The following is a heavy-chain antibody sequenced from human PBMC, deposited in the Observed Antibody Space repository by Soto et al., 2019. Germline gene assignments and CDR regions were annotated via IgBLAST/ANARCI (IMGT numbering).Heavy chain of an antibody. CDR2: IYWDDDK. Sequence: SGPTLVNPTQTLTLTCTFSGFSLSTRGVGVGWIRQPPGKALEWLALIYWDDDKRYSPSLKNRVSITKDTSKNQVVLTMTNMDPVDTATYYCARPEYFCNADSCHPPFSFWGQGTLVTVSS. CDR1: GFSLSTRGVG. V-gene: IGHV2-5*02. D-gene: IGHD3-22*01. CDR3: ARPEYFCNADSCHPPFSF. J-gene: IGHJ4*02.